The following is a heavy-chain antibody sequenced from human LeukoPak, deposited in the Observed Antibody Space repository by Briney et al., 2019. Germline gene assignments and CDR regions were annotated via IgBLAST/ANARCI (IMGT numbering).Heavy chain of an antibody. CDR3: ARDFMVRGGNPNWFDP. D-gene: IGHD3-10*01. V-gene: IGHV1-3*01. CDR1: GYTFTIYA. CDR2: INAGNGNT. Sequence: GASVKVSSTASGYTFTIYAMHWVRQAPGQRLEWMGWINAGNGNTKYSQKFQGRVTITRDTSASTANMEPSSLRSEDTAVYSCARDFMVRGGNPNWFDPWGQGTLVTVSS. J-gene: IGHJ5*02.